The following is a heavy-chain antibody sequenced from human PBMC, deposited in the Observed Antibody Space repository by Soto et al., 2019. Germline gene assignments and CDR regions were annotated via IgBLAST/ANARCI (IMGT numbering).Heavy chain of an antibody. CDR3: TTFLWFGVYGMDV. CDR1: GFTFSNAW. D-gene: IGHD3-10*01. Sequence: GGSLRLSCAASGFTFSNAWINWVRQAPGKGLEWVGRFKSKTDGGTIDYAAPVKGRFTISRDDSKNTVYLQMNSLKTEDTAVYYCTTFLWFGVYGMDVWGQGTTVTVSS. V-gene: IGHV3-15*07. CDR2: FKSKTDGGTI. J-gene: IGHJ6*02.